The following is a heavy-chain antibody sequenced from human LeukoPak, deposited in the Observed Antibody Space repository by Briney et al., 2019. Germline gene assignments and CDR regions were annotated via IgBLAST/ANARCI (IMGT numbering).Heavy chain of an antibody. Sequence: SVKVSCKASGGTFSSYGISWVRQAPGQGLEWMGEIIPIFGTAKYAQKFQGRVTITADESTSTAYMELSSLRSEDTAVYYCATGEVDGISYYYYGMDVWGQGTTVTVSS. J-gene: IGHJ6*02. CDR1: GGTFSSYG. V-gene: IGHV1-69*13. CDR2: IIPIFGTA. CDR3: ATGEVDGISYYYYGMDV. D-gene: IGHD1-26*01.